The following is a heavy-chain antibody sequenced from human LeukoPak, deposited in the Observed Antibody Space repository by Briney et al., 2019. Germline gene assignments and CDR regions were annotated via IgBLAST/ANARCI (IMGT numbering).Heavy chain of an antibody. CDR2: ITSGDGT. CDR3: AKDPPGGYSGWYD. CDR1: GFTFSSYG. J-gene: IGHJ4*02. V-gene: IGHV3-23*01. Sequence: GGSLRLSCAASGFTFSSYGMSWVRQAPGKGLEWVSAITSGDGTYYADSVRGRFTISRDNSKNTLYLQLNSLRAEDTAVYYCAKDPPGGYSGWYDWGQGTLVTVSS. D-gene: IGHD6-19*01.